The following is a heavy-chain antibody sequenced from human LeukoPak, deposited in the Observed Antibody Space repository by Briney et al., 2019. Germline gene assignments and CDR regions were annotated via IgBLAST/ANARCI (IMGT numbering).Heavy chain of an antibody. CDR2: ITPSGGNT. V-gene: IGHV3-23*01. CDR1: GFTFSTYA. Sequence: GGSLRLSCAASGFTFSTYAMSWVRQAPGKGLEWVSDITPSGGNTYYADSVKGRFTISRDNSKNTLYLQMNSLRDEDTAVYYCAKGAYSSGWYDDYWGLGTLVTVSS. CDR3: AKGAYSSGWYDDY. J-gene: IGHJ4*02. D-gene: IGHD6-19*01.